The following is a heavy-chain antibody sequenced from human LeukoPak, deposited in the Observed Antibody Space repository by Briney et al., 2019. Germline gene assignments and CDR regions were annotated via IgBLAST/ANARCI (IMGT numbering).Heavy chain of an antibody. V-gene: IGHV4-4*07. Sequence: SETLSLTCTVSGGSISSYYWSWIRQPAGKGLEWIGRIYTSGSTNYNPSLKSRVTMSVDTSKNQFSLKLSSVTAADTAVYYCARDQLARGSPTLKEEYYFDYWGQGTLVTVS. J-gene: IGHJ4*02. CDR2: IYTSGST. CDR3: ARDQLARGSPTLKEEYYFDY. CDR1: GGSISSYY. D-gene: IGHD1-1*01.